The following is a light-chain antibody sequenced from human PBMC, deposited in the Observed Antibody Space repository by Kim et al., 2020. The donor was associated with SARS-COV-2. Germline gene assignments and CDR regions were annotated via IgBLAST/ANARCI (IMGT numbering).Light chain of an antibody. CDR1: SLRRYY. J-gene: IGLJ3*02. CDR3: HSRDSSNNHL. Sequence: VALGQTVRITCQGDSLRRYYASWYQQKPGQAPVLVIYGKNNRPSGIPDRFSGSSSGNTASLTITGAQAEDEADYYCHSRDSSNNHLFGGGTQLTVL. V-gene: IGLV3-19*01. CDR2: GKN.